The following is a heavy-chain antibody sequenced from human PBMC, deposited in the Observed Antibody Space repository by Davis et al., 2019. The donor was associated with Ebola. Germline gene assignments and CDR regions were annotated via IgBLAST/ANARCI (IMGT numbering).Heavy chain of an antibody. CDR2: INPSGGST. CDR1: GYTFTSYY. D-gene: IGHD2-2*01. Sequence: ASVKVSCKASGYTFTSYYMHWVRQAPGQGLEWMGIINPSGGSTSYAQKFQGRVTMTRNTSISTAYMELSSLRSEDTAVYYCARVPPGYCSSTSCVYYYYYYGMDVWGQGTTVTVSS. J-gene: IGHJ6*02. V-gene: IGHV1-46*01. CDR3: ARVPPGYCSSTSCVYYYYYYGMDV.